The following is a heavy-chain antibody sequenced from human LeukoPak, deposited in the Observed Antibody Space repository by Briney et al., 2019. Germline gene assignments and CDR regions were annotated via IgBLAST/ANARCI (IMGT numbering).Heavy chain of an antibody. CDR1: GYSISSGYY. Sequence: SETLSLTCTVSGYSISSGYYWGWIRQPPGKGLEWIGSIYHSGSTYYNPSLKSRVTISVDTSKNQFSLKLSSVTAADTAVYYCAREARQYYDILTGYYKSSNFDYWGQGTLVTVSS. CDR2: IYHSGST. CDR3: AREARQYYDILTGYYKSSNFDY. J-gene: IGHJ4*02. V-gene: IGHV4-38-2*02. D-gene: IGHD3-9*01.